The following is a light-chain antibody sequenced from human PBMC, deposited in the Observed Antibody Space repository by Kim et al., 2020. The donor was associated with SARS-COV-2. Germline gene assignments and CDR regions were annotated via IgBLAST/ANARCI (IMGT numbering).Light chain of an antibody. CDR3: QQYYSSPYT. V-gene: IGKV4-1*01. CDR1: QSVLYSSDNKNY. CDR2: WAS. Sequence: DIVMTQSPDPLAVSLGERATINCKSSQSVLYSSDNKNYLAWYQQKPGQPPQLLIYWASTRESGVPDRFSGSGSGTDFTLTISSLQAEDLAVYYCQQYYSSPYTFGQGTKLEI. J-gene: IGKJ2*01.